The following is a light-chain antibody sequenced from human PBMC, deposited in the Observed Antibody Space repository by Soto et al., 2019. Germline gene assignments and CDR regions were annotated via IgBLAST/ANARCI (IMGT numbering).Light chain of an antibody. CDR3: QQYNSWPPT. CDR2: DAS. V-gene: IGKV3-15*01. Sequence: EIVMTQSPATLSVSLGERAPLSCRASQSVRSNLAWYQQKPGQAPRLLIYDASTRAPGIPARFSGSGSGTELTLTISSLQSDDFAVYHCQQYNSWPPTFGHGTRLEIK. CDR1: QSVRSN. J-gene: IGKJ5*01.